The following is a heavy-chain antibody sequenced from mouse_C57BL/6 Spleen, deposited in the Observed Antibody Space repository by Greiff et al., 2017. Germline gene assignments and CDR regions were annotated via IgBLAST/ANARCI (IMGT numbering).Heavy chain of an antibody. Sequence: QVQLQQSGAELVRPGASVTLSCKASGYTFTDYEMHWVKQTPVHGLEWIGAIDPETGGTAYNQKFKGKAILTADKSSSTAYMERRSLTSEDSAVYDCTRGRGTYYSNPYYAMDYWGKGTAVTVSS. V-gene: IGHV1-15*01. CDR2: IDPETGGT. CDR1: GYTFTDYE. J-gene: IGHJ4*01. D-gene: IGHD2-5*01. CDR3: TRGRGTYYSNPYYAMDY.